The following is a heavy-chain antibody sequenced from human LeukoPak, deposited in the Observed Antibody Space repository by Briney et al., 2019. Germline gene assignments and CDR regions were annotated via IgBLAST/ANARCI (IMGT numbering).Heavy chain of an antibody. Sequence: GGSLRLSCAASGFTFSSYSMNWVRRAPGKGLEWVTSISSSSSYIYYADSVKGRFTISRDNAKNSLYLQMNSLRAEDTAVYYCARDGGYCSSTSCYSWFDPWGQGTLVTVSS. CDR2: ISSSSSYI. CDR3: ARDGGYCSSTSCYSWFDP. D-gene: IGHD2-2*01. CDR1: GFTFSSYS. V-gene: IGHV3-21*01. J-gene: IGHJ5*02.